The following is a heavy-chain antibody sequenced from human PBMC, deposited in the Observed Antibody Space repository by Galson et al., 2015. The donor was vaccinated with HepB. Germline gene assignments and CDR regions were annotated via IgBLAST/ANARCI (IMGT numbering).Heavy chain of an antibody. CDR3: ATGAIDTDFYYYYYDMDV. Sequence: SVKVSCKASGDTFSKYAINWVRQAPTQRLEWLGGIIPRFDTANSARKLQDRVTITADKFTSTAYMELHRLTSDDTAVYYCATGAIDTDFYYYYYDMDVWGQGTTVTVSS. J-gene: IGHJ6*02. CDR1: GDTFSKYA. V-gene: IGHV1-69*06. D-gene: IGHD7-27*01. CDR2: IIPRFDTA.